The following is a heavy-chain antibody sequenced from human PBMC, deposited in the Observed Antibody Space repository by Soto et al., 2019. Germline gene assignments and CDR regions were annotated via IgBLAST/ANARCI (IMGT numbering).Heavy chain of an antibody. CDR3: AREGRIAVAEYYFDF. CDR2: IYYSGST. CDR1: GGSISSYY. J-gene: IGHJ4*02. D-gene: IGHD6-19*01. V-gene: IGHV4-59*01. Sequence: SLPCTVSGGSISSYYWSWIRQPPGKGLEWIGYIYYSGSTNYNPSLKRRVTISVDTSKNQFSLKRSSVTAADTAVYYCAREGRIAVAEYYFDFWGQGTLVTVSS.